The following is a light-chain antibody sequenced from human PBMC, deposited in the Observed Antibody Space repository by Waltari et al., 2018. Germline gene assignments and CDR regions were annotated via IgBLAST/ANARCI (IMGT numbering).Light chain of an antibody. CDR3: QQDYNLPGT. CDR1: QSVSSSY. V-gene: IGKV3D-7*01. CDR2: GAS. J-gene: IGKJ1*01. Sequence: EIVMTQSPATLSLSPGERATLSCRASQSVSSSYLSWYQQKPGQAPRLLIYGASTSATGIPARFSGSGSGTDFTLTISSLQPEDFAVYYCQQDYNLPGTFGQGTKVEIK.